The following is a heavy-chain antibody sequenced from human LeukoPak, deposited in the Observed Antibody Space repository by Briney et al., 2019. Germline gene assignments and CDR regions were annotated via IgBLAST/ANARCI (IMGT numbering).Heavy chain of an antibody. V-gene: IGHV3-7*01. CDR3: AREGMVVTPTVDY. CDR2: IKQDGSEK. J-gene: IGHJ4*02. D-gene: IGHD4-23*01. CDR1: GFTFSTYW. Sequence: PGGSLRLSCAASGFTFSTYWMSWVRQAPGKGLEWVANIKQDGSEKYYVDSVKGRFIISRNNAKNSLYLQMNSLRAEDTAVYYCAREGMVVTPTVDYWGQGTLVTVSS.